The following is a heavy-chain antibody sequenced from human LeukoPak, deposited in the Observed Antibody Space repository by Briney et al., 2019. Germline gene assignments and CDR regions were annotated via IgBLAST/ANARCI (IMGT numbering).Heavy chain of an antibody. CDR3: ARVGYCSGDSCYINFHFYYCMDV. V-gene: IGHV4-39*07. CDR2: VFYSGNT. D-gene: IGHD2-15*01. J-gene: IGHJ6*03. Sequence: SETLSLTCTVSGGSISSGTYYWGWIRQPPGKGLEWIGSVFYSGNTYYNPSLMSRVTISVDTSKNQFSLKLSSVTAADTAVYYCARVGYCSGDSCYINFHFYYCMDVWGKGTTVTVSS. CDR1: GGSISSGTYY.